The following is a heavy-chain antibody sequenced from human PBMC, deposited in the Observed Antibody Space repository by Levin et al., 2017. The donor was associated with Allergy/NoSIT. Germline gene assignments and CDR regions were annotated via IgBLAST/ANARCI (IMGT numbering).Heavy chain of an antibody. CDR2: ISGSGGTT. V-gene: IGHV3-23*01. CDR3: AKGDYDSGVDGGLGLFWD. D-gene: IGHD4-17*01. CDR1: GFTFISYA. Sequence: GGSLRLSCAASGFTFISYAMSWVRQAPGKGLEWVSAISGSGGTTYYADSVKGRFTISRDNSKNTLYLQMNSLRAEDTALYYCAKGDYDSGVDGGLGLFWDWGQGTLVTVSS. J-gene: IGHJ4*02.